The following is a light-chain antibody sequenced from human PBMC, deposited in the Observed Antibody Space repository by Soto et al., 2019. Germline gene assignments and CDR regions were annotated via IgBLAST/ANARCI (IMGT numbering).Light chain of an antibody. CDR2: GAS. J-gene: IGKJ5*01. Sequence: IVLTQSPGTLSLSPGERATLSCRASQSVSSGYLAWYQQKPGQAPRLLIYGASSRATGIPDRFSGSGSGTDFTLTISRVEPEDFAVYYCQQYGSSPSTFGQGTRLEIK. CDR3: QQYGSSPST. CDR1: QSVSSGY. V-gene: IGKV3-20*01.